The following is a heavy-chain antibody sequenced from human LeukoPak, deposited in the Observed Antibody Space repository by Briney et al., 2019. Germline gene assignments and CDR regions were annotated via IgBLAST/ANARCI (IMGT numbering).Heavy chain of an antibody. CDR2: IIPISGTT. V-gene: IGHV1-69*13. J-gene: IGHJ5*02. Sequence: SVKVSCKTSGGTFTSYATTWVRQAPGQGLEWMGKIIPISGTTNYAQKFQGRVTFTADESTSTAYMELSSLRSEDTALYYCARKLRLGGNWFDPWGQGTLVTVSS. D-gene: IGHD1-26*01. CDR1: GGTFTSYA. CDR3: ARKLRLGGNWFDP.